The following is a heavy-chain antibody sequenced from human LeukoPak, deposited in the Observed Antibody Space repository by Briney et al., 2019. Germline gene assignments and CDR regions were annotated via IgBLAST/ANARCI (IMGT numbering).Heavy chain of an antibody. CDR1: GYTFTSYG. V-gene: IGHV1-18*01. J-gene: IGHJ6*02. D-gene: IGHD2-15*01. CDR2: VSAYNGNT. Sequence: ASVKVSCKASGYTFTSYGISWVRQAPGQGLEWMRWVSAYNGNTNYAQKLQGRVTMTTDTSTSTAYMELRSLRSDDTAVYYCARLGYCSGGSCAYYYYGMDIWGQGTTVTVSS. CDR3: ARLGYCSGGSCAYYYYGMDI.